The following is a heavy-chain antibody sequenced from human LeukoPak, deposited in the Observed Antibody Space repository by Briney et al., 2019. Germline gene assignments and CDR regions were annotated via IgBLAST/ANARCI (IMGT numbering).Heavy chain of an antibody. D-gene: IGHD3-3*01. J-gene: IGHJ4*02. Sequence: SETLSLTCTVSGGSISSYYWSWIRQPAGKGLEWIGRIYTSGSTNYNPSLKSRVTMSVDTSKNRFSLKLSSVTAADTAVYYCAREITPSVLRFLEWPYYFDYWGQGTLATVSS. CDR1: GGSISSYY. CDR3: AREITPSVLRFLEWPYYFDY. CDR2: IYTSGST. V-gene: IGHV4-4*07.